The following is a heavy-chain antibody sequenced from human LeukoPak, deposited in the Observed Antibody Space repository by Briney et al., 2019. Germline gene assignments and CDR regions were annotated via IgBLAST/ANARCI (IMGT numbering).Heavy chain of an antibody. CDR2: IYPGHSDI. J-gene: IGHJ1*01. Sequence: GESLKISCGASGYSFTNYWIGWVRQTPAKALEWMAIIYPGHSDIRYSPSFQGQITISADESISTAYLQWSSLEASDTAMYYCARQREGSYASGSYPLKHWGQGTLVTVSS. CDR1: GYSFTNYW. CDR3: ARQREGSYASGSYPLKH. V-gene: IGHV5-51*01. D-gene: IGHD3-10*01.